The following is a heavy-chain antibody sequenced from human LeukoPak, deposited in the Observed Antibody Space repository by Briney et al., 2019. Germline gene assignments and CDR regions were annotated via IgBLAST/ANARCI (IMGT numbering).Heavy chain of an antibody. V-gene: IGHV3-23*01. CDR2: ISGSGGST. CDR1: GFTFTNYP. Sequence: GGSLRLSCAASGFTFTNYPMIWVRQAPGRGLMWVSGISGSGGSTYYADSVKGRFTISRDNPRSTLYLQMSSLRAEDTAVYYCARKLSGYAPFDCWGQGTLVTVSS. D-gene: IGHD5-12*01. CDR3: ARKLSGYAPFDC. J-gene: IGHJ4*02.